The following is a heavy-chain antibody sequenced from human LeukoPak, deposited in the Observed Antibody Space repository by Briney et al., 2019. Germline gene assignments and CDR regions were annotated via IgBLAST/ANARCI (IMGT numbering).Heavy chain of an antibody. CDR1: GYTFTGYG. V-gene: IGHV1-18*01. Sequence: ASVKVSCKASGYTFTGYGISWVRQAPGQGLEWMGWISAYNGNTNYAQKLQGRVTMTTDTSTSTAYMELRSLRSDDTAVYYCARDRRLRFLEWSLRMYYFDYWGQGTLVTVSS. J-gene: IGHJ4*02. D-gene: IGHD3-3*01. CDR3: ARDRRLRFLEWSLRMYYFDY. CDR2: ISAYNGNT.